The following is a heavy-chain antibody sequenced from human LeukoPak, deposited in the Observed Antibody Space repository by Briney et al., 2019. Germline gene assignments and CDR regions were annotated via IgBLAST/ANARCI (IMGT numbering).Heavy chain of an antibody. Sequence: SETLSLTCTVSGASIITHYWSWIRQPPEKGPEWIGDFYFSGSTNYNPSLKSRATISGDTSKNQFSLNLRSVTAADTAVYYCARHEGRTGTSFLYNWFDPWGQGTLVTVSS. CDR3: ARHEGRTGTSFLYNWFDP. V-gene: IGHV4-59*11. D-gene: IGHD1-1*01. J-gene: IGHJ5*02. CDR2: FYFSGST. CDR1: GASIITHY.